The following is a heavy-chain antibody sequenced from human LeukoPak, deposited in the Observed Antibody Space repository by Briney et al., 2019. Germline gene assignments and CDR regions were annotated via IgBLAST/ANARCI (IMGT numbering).Heavy chain of an antibody. CDR3: ARAGTGPDAFDI. CDR1: GGSISSYY. CDR2: IYYSGST. V-gene: IGHV4-59*01. J-gene: IGHJ3*02. Sequence: PSETLFLTCTVSGGSISSYYWSWIRQPPGKGLEWIGYIYYSGSTNYNPSLKSRVTISVDTSKNQFSLKLSSVTAADTAVYYCARAGTGPDAFDIWGQGTMVTVSS. D-gene: IGHD7-27*01.